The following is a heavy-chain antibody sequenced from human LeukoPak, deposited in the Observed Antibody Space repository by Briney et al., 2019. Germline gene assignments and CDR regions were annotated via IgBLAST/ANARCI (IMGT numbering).Heavy chain of an antibody. J-gene: IGHJ6*02. V-gene: IGHV3-7*01. CDR1: GFTFSSYW. Sequence: PGGSLRLSCAASGFTFSSYWMSWVRQAPGKGLEWVANIKQDGSEKYYVDSVKGRFTISRDNAKNSLYLQMNSLRAEDTAVYYCARGASWYRTYYYYGMDVWGQGTTVTVSS. CDR3: ARGASWYRTYYYYGMDV. D-gene: IGHD6-13*01. CDR2: IKQDGSEK.